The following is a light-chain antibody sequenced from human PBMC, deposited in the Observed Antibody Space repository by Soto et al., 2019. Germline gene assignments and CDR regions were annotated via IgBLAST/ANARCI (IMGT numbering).Light chain of an antibody. Sequence: QSALTQPASVSGSPGQSITICCTGTSSDVGGYNLVSWYQQHPGKAPKLMISEVSKRPSGISDRFSGSKSGSTASLTISGLQAEDEADYYCCSYAGTSTHTVFGGGTQLTVL. V-gene: IGLV2-23*02. CDR1: SSDVGGYNL. J-gene: IGLJ7*01. CDR2: EVS. CDR3: CSYAGTSTHTV.